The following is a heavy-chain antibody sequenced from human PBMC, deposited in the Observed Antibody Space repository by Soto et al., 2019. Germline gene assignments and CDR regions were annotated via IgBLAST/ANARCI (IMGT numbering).Heavy chain of an antibody. CDR1: GGSVSSGSYY. V-gene: IGHV4-61*01. CDR3: ARTSRYDSSGYYAGFLDY. Sequence: SETLSLTCTVSGGSVSSGSYYWSWIRQPPGKGLEWIGHIYYSGSTNYNPSLKSRVTMSVDTSKNQFSLKLSSVTAADTAVYYCARTSRYDSSGYYAGFLDYWGQGTLVTVSS. D-gene: IGHD3-22*01. CDR2: IYYSGST. J-gene: IGHJ4*02.